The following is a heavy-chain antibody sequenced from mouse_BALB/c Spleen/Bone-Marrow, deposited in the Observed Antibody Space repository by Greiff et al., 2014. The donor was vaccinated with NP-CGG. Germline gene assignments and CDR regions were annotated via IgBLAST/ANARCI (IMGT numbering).Heavy chain of an antibody. V-gene: IGHV2-9*02. CDR2: IWAGGST. CDR1: GFSLTSYG. J-gene: IGHJ2*01. CDR3: ARYYYGFLDY. Sequence: VKLMESGPGLVAPSQTLSITCTVSGFSLTSYGVHWVRQSPGKGLEWLGVIWAGGSTNYNSALMSRLSISKDNSKSQVFLKMNSLQTDDAAMYYCARYYYGFLDYWGPGTTLTVSS. D-gene: IGHD1-2*01.